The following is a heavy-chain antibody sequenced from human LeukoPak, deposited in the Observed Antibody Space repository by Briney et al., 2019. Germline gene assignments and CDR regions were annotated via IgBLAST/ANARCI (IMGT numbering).Heavy chain of an antibody. CDR2: ISYDGSNK. Sequence: GRSLRLSCAASGFTFSSYGMHWVRQAPGKGLEWVAVISYDGSNKYYADSVKGRFTISRGNSKNTLYLQMNSLRAEDTAVYYCAKRGRKGYSYGSDAFDIWGQGTMVTVSS. CDR3: AKRGRKGYSYGSDAFDI. V-gene: IGHV3-30*18. J-gene: IGHJ3*02. D-gene: IGHD5-18*01. CDR1: GFTFSSYG.